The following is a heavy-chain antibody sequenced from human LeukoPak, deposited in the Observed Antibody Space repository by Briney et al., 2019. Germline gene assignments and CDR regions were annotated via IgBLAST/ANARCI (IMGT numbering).Heavy chain of an antibody. CDR3: ARDNGGATPFDY. CDR1: GFTFSSYS. CDR2: ISSRSSYI. Sequence: GGSLRLSCAASGFTFSSYSMNWVRQAPGKGLEWVSSISSRSSYIYYADSVKGRFTISRDNAKNSLYLQMNSLRAKDTAVYYCARDNGGATPFDYWGQGTLVTVSS. J-gene: IGHJ4*02. D-gene: IGHD1-26*01. V-gene: IGHV3-21*01.